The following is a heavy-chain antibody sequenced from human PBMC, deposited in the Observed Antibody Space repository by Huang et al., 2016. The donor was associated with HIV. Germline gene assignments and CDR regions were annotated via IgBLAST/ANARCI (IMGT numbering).Heavy chain of an antibody. V-gene: IGHV3-21*01. D-gene: IGHD4-17*01. CDR3: VRIGYGENSYGSGYFDP. CDR1: GFTLTTFS. Sequence: EVQLVESGGGLVKPGGSLRLSCAASGFTLTTFSMNWVRQAPGRGLKWVASINVPGTHIYYADSVEGRFTISRDNTRNSLYLQVNSLRAEDTAVYYCVRIGYGENSYGSGYFDPWGQGTLVAVSS. CDR2: INVPGTHI. J-gene: IGHJ5*02.